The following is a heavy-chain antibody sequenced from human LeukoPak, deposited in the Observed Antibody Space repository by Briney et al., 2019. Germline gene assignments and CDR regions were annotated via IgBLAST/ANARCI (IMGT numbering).Heavy chain of an antibody. CDR3: AKGYSGYDVYLDY. J-gene: IGHJ4*02. CDR2: ISGSGGST. Sequence: GGSLRLSCAASGFTFSSYAMSWLRQAPGKGLEWVSAISGSGGSTYYADSVKGRFTISRDNSKNTLYLQMNSLRAEDTAVYYCAKGYSGYDVYLDYWGQGTLVTVSS. V-gene: IGHV3-23*01. D-gene: IGHD5-12*01. CDR1: GFTFSSYA.